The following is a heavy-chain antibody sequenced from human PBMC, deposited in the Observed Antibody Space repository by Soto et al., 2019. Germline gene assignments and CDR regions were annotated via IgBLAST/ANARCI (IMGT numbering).Heavy chain of an antibody. J-gene: IGHJ5*02. CDR1: GGSISSGGYY. CDR2: IYYSGST. Sequence: QVQLQESGPGLVKPSQTLSLTCTVSGGSISSGGYYWSWIRQHPGKGLEWIGYIYYSGSTYYNPSLESRVTISVDTSKNQFSLKLSSVTAADTAVYYCARALPDIVVVVAATFWFDPWGQGTLVTVSS. D-gene: IGHD2-15*01. CDR3: ARALPDIVVVVAATFWFDP. V-gene: IGHV4-31*03.